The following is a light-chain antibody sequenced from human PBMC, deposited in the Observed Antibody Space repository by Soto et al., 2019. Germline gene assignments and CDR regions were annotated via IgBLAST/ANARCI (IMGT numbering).Light chain of an antibody. CDR3: QPYNNWPLT. Sequence: ERVMTQSPATLSVSPGERATLSCRASQSVGSNLAWYQQKPGQSPRLLIYGASTRATGIPARFSGSGSGTDATHSVSGLQSKDFAVYYCQPYNNWPLTFGGGTKVEIK. J-gene: IGKJ4*01. CDR2: GAS. V-gene: IGKV3-15*01. CDR1: QSVGSN.